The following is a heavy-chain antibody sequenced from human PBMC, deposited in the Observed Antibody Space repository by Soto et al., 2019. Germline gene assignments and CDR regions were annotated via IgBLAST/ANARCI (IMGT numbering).Heavy chain of an antibody. D-gene: IGHD3-3*01. J-gene: IGHJ4*02. Sequence: GASVKVSCKASGYTFTSYGISWVRQAPGQRLERIGWISAYNSNTNYAQKLQGRVTMTTDTSTSTAYMELRSLRSDDTAVYYCAREGFDFWSGYSDYWGQGTLVTVSS. CDR1: GYTFTSYG. V-gene: IGHV1-18*01. CDR3: AREGFDFWSGYSDY. CDR2: ISAYNSNT.